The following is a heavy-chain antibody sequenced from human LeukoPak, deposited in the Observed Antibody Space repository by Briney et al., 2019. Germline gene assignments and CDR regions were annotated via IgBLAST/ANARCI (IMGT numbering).Heavy chain of an antibody. Sequence: ASVKVSCKASGYTFTSYGISWVRQAPGQGLEWMGWISAYNGNTNYAQKLQGRVTMTTDTSTSTAYMELRSLRSDDTAVYYCARSSGGVYYDSSGYYYVNAFDIWGQGTMVTVSS. V-gene: IGHV1-18*01. CDR2: ISAYNGNT. J-gene: IGHJ3*02. CDR1: GYTFTSYG. CDR3: ARSSGGVYYDSSGYYYVNAFDI. D-gene: IGHD3-22*01.